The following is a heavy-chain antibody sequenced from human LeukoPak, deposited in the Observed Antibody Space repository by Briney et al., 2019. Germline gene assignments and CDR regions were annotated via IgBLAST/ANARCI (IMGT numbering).Heavy chain of an antibody. CDR1: GFTFSTYA. V-gene: IGHV3-23*01. CDR2: ISGGGGST. CDR3: AREGYCSGGSCYSYYYGMDV. D-gene: IGHD2-15*01. Sequence: GGSLRLSCAASGFTFSTYAMSWVRQAPGKGLEWVSAISGGGGSTYYAESVKGRFTISRDNSKNTLYLQMNSLRAEDTAVYYCAREGYCSGGSCYSYYYGMDVWGQGTTVTVSS. J-gene: IGHJ6*02.